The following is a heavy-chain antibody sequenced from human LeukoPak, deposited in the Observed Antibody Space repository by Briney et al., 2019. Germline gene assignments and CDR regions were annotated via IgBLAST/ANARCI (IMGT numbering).Heavy chain of an antibody. J-gene: IGHJ4*02. CDR2: ISAYSGNI. Sequence: ASVKVSCKASDYTFTSYGVSWVRQAPGQGFEWMGWISAYSGNINYAQSFQGRVAMTTDTSTSTAYMELRGLRSDDTAVYYCARGARHTSGYYFDYWGQGTLVTVSS. V-gene: IGHV1-18*01. CDR1: DYTFTSYG. D-gene: IGHD5-12*01. CDR3: ARGARHTSGYYFDY.